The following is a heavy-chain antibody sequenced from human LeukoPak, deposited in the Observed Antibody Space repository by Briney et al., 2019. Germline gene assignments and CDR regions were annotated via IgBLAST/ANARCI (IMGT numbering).Heavy chain of an antibody. J-gene: IGHJ4*02. CDR2: ITSSNTYI. CDR1: GFTFSSYS. D-gene: IGHD1-26*01. CDR3: ARAGGALYPFFDY. Sequence: GGSLRLSCAASGFTFSSYSVNWVRQAPGKGLEWVSSITSSNTYIYYADSVRGRFTVSRDNAKNSLYLQMNSLRAEDTAVYYCARAGGALYPFFDYWGQGTLVTVSS. V-gene: IGHV3-21*01.